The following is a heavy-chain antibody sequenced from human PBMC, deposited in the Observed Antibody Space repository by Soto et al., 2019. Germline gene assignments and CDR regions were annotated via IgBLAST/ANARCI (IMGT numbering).Heavy chain of an antibody. CDR1: GGTFSSYA. Sequence: QVQLVQSGAEVKKPGSSVKVSCKASGGTFSSYAISWVRQAPGQGLEWMGGIIPIFGTANYAQKFQGRVTITADEATSTAYMELSSLRSEDTAVYYCARGITMVRGVIYPRDYYGMDVWGQGTKVTVSS. V-gene: IGHV1-69*01. CDR2: IIPIFGTA. CDR3: ARGITMVRGVIYPRDYYGMDV. J-gene: IGHJ6*02. D-gene: IGHD3-10*01.